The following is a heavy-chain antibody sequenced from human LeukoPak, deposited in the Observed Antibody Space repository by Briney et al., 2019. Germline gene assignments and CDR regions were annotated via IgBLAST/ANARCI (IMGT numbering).Heavy chain of an antibody. V-gene: IGHV1-18*01. CDR1: GYTFPDYG. CDR2: ISADIGNT. D-gene: IGHD2-15*01. CDR3: ARDRLGYCGYGSCLLFDN. J-gene: IGHJ4*02. Sequence: ASVKVSCKASGYTFPDYGISWVRQAPGQGLEWMGWISADIGNTNYAQNFQGRVTMSRDRSTSTGYMELTSLTSDDTAVYYCARDRLGYCGYGSCLLFDNWGQGTLVTVSS.